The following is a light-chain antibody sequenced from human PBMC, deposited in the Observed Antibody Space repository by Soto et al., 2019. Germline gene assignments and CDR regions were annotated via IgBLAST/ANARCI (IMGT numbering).Light chain of an antibody. V-gene: IGKV3-11*01. CDR1: QSVSRR. Sequence: EVVLTQSPATLSLSPGGRATLSCRASQSVSRRLAWYQQRPGQSPRLLISGASKRATGVPARFIGSGSGTDFTLTISSLEPEDFAVYYCQQCSNWPITFGQGTRLEI. J-gene: IGKJ5*01. CDR2: GAS. CDR3: QQCSNWPIT.